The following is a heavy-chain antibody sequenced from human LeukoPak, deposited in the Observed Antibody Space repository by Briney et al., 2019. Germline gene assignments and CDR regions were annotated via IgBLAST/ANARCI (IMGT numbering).Heavy chain of an antibody. D-gene: IGHD2-15*01. Sequence: SETLSLTCTVSGGSISSGDYYWSWIRQPPGKGLEWIGYIYYSGSTYYNPSLKSRVTISVDTSKNQFSLKLSSVTAADTAVYYCARGPRIVVVVAATHYWFDPWGQGTLVTASS. CDR2: IYYSGST. CDR1: GGSISSGDYY. J-gene: IGHJ5*02. V-gene: IGHV4-30-4*01. CDR3: ARGPRIVVVVAATHYWFDP.